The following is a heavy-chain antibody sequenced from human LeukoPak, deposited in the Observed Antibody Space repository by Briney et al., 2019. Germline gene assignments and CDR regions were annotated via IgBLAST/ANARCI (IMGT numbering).Heavy chain of an antibody. Sequence: ASVKVSCKASGYTFTSYYIHWVRQAPGQGLEWMGWINPNSGGTNYAQKFQGRVTMTRDTSISTAYMELSRLRSDDTAVYYCAREQGYYDSSGYYPDYWGQGTLVTVSS. V-gene: IGHV1-2*02. J-gene: IGHJ4*02. CDR1: GYTFTSYY. CDR2: INPNSGGT. D-gene: IGHD3-22*01. CDR3: AREQGYYDSSGYYPDY.